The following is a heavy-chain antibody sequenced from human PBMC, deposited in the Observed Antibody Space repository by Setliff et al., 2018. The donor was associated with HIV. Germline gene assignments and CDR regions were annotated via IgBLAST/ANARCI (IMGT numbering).Heavy chain of an antibody. Sequence: KPSETLSLTCAVYGGSLSGFYWTFIRQSPGKGLEWIGEVTHSGSTNYNPSLKSRVTISVDTSKNQFSLKLSSVTAADAAVYYCASRVYYYDSSGYLREEGFDPWGQGTLVTVSS. D-gene: IGHD3-22*01. CDR3: ASRVYYYDSSGYLREEGFDP. CDR1: GGSLSGFY. J-gene: IGHJ5*02. V-gene: IGHV4-34*01. CDR2: VTHSGST.